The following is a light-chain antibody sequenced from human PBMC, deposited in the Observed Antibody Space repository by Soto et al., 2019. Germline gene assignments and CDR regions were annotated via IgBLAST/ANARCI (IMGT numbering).Light chain of an antibody. Sequence: QSVLTQPPSASGSFGQAVTSSCTGTSSDVGGYNYVSWYQQHPGKAPKLMIYEVSERPSGVPDRFSGSKSGNTASLTVSGLQADDEADYYCSSYSGTNYHYVFGTGTKVTVL. V-gene: IGLV2-8*01. CDR3: SSYSGTNYHYV. CDR2: EVS. CDR1: SSDVGGYNY. J-gene: IGLJ1*01.